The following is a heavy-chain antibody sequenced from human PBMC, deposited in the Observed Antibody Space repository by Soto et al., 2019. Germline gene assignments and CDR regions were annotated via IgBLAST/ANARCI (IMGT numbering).Heavy chain of an antibody. Sequence: GGSLRLSCAASGFTFSSYWMSWVRQAPGKGLEWVANIKQDGSEKYYVDSVKGRFTISRDNAKNSLYLQMNSLRAEDTAVYYCARVGSVLWEAYYYYYMDVWGKGTTVTVSS. V-gene: IGHV3-7*03. CDR3: ARVGSVLWEAYYYYYMDV. CDR2: IKQDGSEK. CDR1: GFTFSSYW. J-gene: IGHJ6*03. D-gene: IGHD2-2*01.